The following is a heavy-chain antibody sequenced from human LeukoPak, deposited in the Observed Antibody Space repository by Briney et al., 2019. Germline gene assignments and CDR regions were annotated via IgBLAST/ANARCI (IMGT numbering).Heavy chain of an antibody. CDR3: AKDIMSRRYSYGLDY. V-gene: IGHV3-9*01. CDR1: GFTFDDYA. J-gene: IGHJ4*02. CDR2: ISWNSGSI. Sequence: GGSLRLSCAASGFTFDDYAMHWVRQAPGKGLEWVSGISWNSGSIGYADSVKGRFTISRDNAKNSLYLQMNSLRAEDTALYYCAKDIMSRRYSYGLDYWGQGNLVTVSS. D-gene: IGHD5-18*01.